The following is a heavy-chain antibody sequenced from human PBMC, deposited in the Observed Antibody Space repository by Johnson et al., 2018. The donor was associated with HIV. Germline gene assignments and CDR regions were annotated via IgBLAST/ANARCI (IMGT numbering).Heavy chain of an antibody. Sequence: VQLVESGGGVVRPGGSLRLSCAASGFTFDDYGMSWVRQAPGKGLEWVSGINWNSGSIGSADSVKGRFTISRDNAKNSLYLQMNSLRAEDTALYYCAKDTGAAGTRGYAFDIWGQGTMVTVSS. J-gene: IGHJ3*02. D-gene: IGHD6-13*01. CDR3: AKDTGAAGTRGYAFDI. V-gene: IGHV3-20*04. CDR1: GFTFDDYG. CDR2: INWNSGSI.